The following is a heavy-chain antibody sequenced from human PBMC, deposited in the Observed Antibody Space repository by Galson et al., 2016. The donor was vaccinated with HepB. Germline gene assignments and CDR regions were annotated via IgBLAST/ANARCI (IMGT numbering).Heavy chain of an antibody. Sequence: SLRLSCAASGSTFSSYAMDWVRQAPGKGLEWVAVISYDGRNKYYADSVKGRFTISRDNSKNTLYLQMNSLRAEDTAVYYCARGPGGYCSRTSCYVEYGMDVWGQGTTVTVSS. CDR2: ISYDGRNK. CDR3: ARGPGGYCSRTSCYVEYGMDV. D-gene: IGHD2-2*03. J-gene: IGHJ6*02. CDR1: GSTFSSYA. V-gene: IGHV3-30*04.